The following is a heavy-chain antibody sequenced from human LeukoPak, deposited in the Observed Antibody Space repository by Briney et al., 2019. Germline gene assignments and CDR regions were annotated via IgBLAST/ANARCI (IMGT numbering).Heavy chain of an antibody. Sequence: SETLSLTCTVSGGSISSGSYYWSWIRQPAGKGLEWTGRIYTSGSTNYNPSLKSRVTISVDTSKNQFSLKLSSVTAADTAVYYCARVWYYGSGGYPTLHYYMDVWGKGTTVTISS. D-gene: IGHD3-10*01. V-gene: IGHV4-61*02. CDR1: GGSISSGSYY. J-gene: IGHJ6*03. CDR2: IYTSGST. CDR3: ARVWYYGSGGYPTLHYYMDV.